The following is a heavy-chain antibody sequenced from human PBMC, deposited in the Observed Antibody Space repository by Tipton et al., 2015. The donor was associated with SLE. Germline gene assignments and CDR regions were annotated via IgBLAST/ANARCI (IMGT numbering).Heavy chain of an antibody. V-gene: IGHV3-23*01. D-gene: IGHD3-22*01. Sequence: SLRLSCVASGFTFSNYEMSWVRQTPGKGLEWVSAISGSGGSTYYADSVKGRFTISRDNSKNTLYLQMNSLRAEDTAVYYCAKGIVVVITVFDYWGQGTLVTVSS. CDR3: AKGIVVVITVFDY. J-gene: IGHJ4*02. CDR1: GFTFSNYE. CDR2: ISGSGGST.